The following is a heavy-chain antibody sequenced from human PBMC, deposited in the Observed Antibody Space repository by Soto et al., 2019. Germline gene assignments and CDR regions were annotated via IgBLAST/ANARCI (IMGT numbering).Heavy chain of an antibody. CDR1: GGTFSSYA. CDR2: IIPIFGTA. D-gene: IGHD5-18*01. CDR3: ARDRAGYSYGFVYYGMDV. J-gene: IGHJ6*02. Sequence: SVKVSCKASGGTFSSYAISWVRQAPGQGLEWMGGIIPIFGTANYAQKFQGRVTITADESTSTAYMELSSLRSEDTAVYYCARDRAGYSYGFVYYGMDVWGQGTTVTVSS. V-gene: IGHV1-69*13.